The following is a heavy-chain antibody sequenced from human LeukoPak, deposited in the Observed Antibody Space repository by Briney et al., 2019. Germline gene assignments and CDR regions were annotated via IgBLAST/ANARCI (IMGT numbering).Heavy chain of an antibody. CDR3: ARGDKSKSQNLWFGELLYKAIDY. CDR2: INPNSGGT. CDR1: GYTFTGYY. J-gene: IGHJ4*02. D-gene: IGHD3-10*01. Sequence: GASVKVSCKASGYTFTGYYMHWVRQAPGQGLEWMGWINPNSGGTNYAQKFQGRVTMTRDTSISTAYMELSRLRSDDTAVYYCARGDKSKSQNLWFGELLYKAIDYWGQGTLVTVSS. V-gene: IGHV1-2*02.